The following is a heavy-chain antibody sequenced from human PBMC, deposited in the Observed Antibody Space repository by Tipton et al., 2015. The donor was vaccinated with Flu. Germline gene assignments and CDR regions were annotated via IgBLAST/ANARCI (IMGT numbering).Heavy chain of an antibody. J-gene: IGHJ2*01. CDR1: GGPITSGADY. CDR2: IYYIGTT. V-gene: IGHV4-31*03. Sequence: TLSLTCTVSGGPITSGADYWSWIRQHPGKGLEWIGHIYYIGTTNYNPSLKSRVTISMDTSKNQFSLKLSSMTAAGTAVYYCARMEWTVTTPRYFDLWGRGALVTVSS. D-gene: IGHD4-17*01. CDR3: ARMEWTVTTPRYFDL.